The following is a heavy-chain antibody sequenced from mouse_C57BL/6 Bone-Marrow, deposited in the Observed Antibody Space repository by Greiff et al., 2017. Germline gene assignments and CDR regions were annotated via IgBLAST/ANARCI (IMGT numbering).Heavy chain of an antibody. CDR1: GYSITSGYY. Sequence: EVQLQESGPGLVKPSQSLSLTCSVTGYSITSGYYWNWIRQFPGNKLEWMGYISYDGSNNYNPSLKNRISITRDTSKNQIFLKLNSVTTEDTATYYCARRGNYWYFGVWGTGTTVTVSS. CDR2: ISYDGSN. CDR3: ARRGNYWYFGV. J-gene: IGHJ1*03. D-gene: IGHD2-1*01. V-gene: IGHV3-6*01.